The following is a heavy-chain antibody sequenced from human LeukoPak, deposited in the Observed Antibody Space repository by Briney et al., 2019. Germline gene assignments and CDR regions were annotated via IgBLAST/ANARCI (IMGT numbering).Heavy chain of an antibody. CDR3: ARYTTGTNHYYYYYGMDV. CDR2: ISSSSSTI. Sequence: GGSLRLSCAASGFTFSSYSMNWVRQAPGKGLEWVSYISSSSSTIYYADSVKGRFTISRDNAKNSLYLQMNSLRAEDTAVYYCARYTTGTNHYYYYYGMDVWGQGTTVTVSS. CDR1: GFTFSSYS. J-gene: IGHJ6*02. V-gene: IGHV3-48*04. D-gene: IGHD1-1*01.